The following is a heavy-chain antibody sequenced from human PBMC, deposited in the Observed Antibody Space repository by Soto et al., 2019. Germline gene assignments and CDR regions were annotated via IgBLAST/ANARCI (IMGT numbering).Heavy chain of an antibody. D-gene: IGHD1-7*01. CDR3: ARDPDPDNWNYGDFDY. J-gene: IGHJ4*02. CDR1: GFTFSDYS. V-gene: IGHV3-33*08. Sequence: GGSLRLSCAASGFTFSDYSMYWVRQAPDKGLEWVAVIWYDRSNIYYADSVKGRFTISRDNSKNTLYLQMNSLRAEDTAVYYWARDPDPDNWNYGDFDYWGQGTLVTVSS. CDR2: IWYDRSNI.